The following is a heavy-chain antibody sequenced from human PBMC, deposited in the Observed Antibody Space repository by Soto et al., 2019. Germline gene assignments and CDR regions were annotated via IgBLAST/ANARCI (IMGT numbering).Heavy chain of an antibody. CDR1: GFTFSDYY. Sequence: GSLRLSCAASGFTFSDYYMSWIRQAPGKGLEWISYISGRNTFTQYADSVKGRFTISRDNAKNSLYLRLNSLTAEDTAVYYCARDGGVIIPGAIGGGYGLDVWGQGTTVTVSS. CDR3: ARDGGVIIPGAIGGGYGLDV. CDR2: ISGRNTFT. V-gene: IGHV3-11*06. J-gene: IGHJ6*02. D-gene: IGHD2-2*02.